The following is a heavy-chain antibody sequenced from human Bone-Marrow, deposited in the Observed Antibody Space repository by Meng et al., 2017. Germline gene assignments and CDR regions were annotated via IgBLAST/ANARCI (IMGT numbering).Heavy chain of an antibody. CDR3: ARDTLSHFDWFSHYYYGMDV. CDR1: GYTFTSYG. J-gene: IGHJ6*02. CDR2: ISAYNGNT. Sequence: ASVKVSCKASGYTFTSYGISWVRQAPGQGLEWMGWISAYNGNTNYAQKLQGRVTMTRDTSTSTVYMELSSLRSEDTAVYYCARDTLSHFDWFSHYYYGMDVWGQGTTVTVSS. V-gene: IGHV1-18*01. D-gene: IGHD3-9*01.